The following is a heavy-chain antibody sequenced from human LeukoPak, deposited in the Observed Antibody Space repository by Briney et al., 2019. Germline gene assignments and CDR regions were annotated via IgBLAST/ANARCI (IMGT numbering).Heavy chain of an antibody. D-gene: IGHD1/OR15-1a*01. CDR2: INHSGST. Sequence: SETLSLTCAVYGGSFSGYYWSWIRQPPGKGLEWIGEINHSGSTNYNPSLKSRVTISVDTSKNQFSLKMRSVTAADTAVYYCARGRIFFNWHIFDYWGQGTLVTVSS. V-gene: IGHV4-34*01. J-gene: IGHJ4*02. CDR1: GGSFSGYY. CDR3: ARGRIFFNWHIFDY.